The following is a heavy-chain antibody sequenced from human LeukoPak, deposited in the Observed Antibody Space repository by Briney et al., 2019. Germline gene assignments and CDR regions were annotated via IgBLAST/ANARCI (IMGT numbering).Heavy chain of an antibody. Sequence: SETLSLTCTVSGGSISSYYWSWIRQPAGKGLEWIGRIYTSGSTNYNPSLKSRVTMSVDTSKNQFSLKLSSVTAADTAVYYCARHAPTDIVVVPAASPLGYWGQGTLVTVSS. CDR1: GGSISSYY. V-gene: IGHV4-4*07. J-gene: IGHJ4*02. CDR2: IYTSGST. D-gene: IGHD2-2*01. CDR3: ARHAPTDIVVVPAASPLGY.